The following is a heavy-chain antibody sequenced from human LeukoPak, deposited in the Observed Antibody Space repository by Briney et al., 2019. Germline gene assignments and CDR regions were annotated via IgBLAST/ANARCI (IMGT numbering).Heavy chain of an antibody. CDR3: ARAMRWTSGPVELGWFDS. CDR2: IYFRGST. D-gene: IGHD1-1*01. CDR1: GDSFSVYY. J-gene: IGHJ5*02. Sequence: SETLSLACSFSGDSFSVYYWTWIRRPPGGRLEGIGHIYFRGSTKYNPSLDNRVSISVDTSKNQVYLTLSSVTADDTAVYYCARAMRWTSGPVELGWFDSWGQGNLVIVSS. V-gene: IGHV4-59*01.